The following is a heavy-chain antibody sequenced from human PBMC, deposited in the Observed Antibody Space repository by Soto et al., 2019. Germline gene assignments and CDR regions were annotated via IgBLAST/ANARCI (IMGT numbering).Heavy chain of an antibody. J-gene: IGHJ6*02. CDR2: IDPGDSST. D-gene: IGHD1-26*01. V-gene: IGHV5-10-1*01. CDR1: GYSFTTYW. Sequence: GESLKISCQGSGYSFTTYWISWVRQMPGKGLEWMGKIDPGDSSTNYSPSFRGHITISVDRSINTAHLQFSSLKAADTAVYYCARLEKWYYNYYGLDIWGQGTMVTVSS. CDR3: ARLEKWYYNYYGLDI.